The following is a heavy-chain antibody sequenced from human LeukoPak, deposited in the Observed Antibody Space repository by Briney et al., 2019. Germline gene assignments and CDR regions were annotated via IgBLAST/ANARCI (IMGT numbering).Heavy chain of an antibody. V-gene: IGHV3-23*01. Sequence: HPGGSLRLSCAASGFTFSSYAMNWVRQAPGKGLEWVSAISGSGGSTYYADSVTGRFTISRDNSKNTLYLQMNSLRAEDTAVYYCARGDDSGYYDYFDYWGQGALVTVSS. J-gene: IGHJ4*02. CDR1: GFTFSSYA. CDR3: ARGDDSGYYDYFDY. D-gene: IGHD3-22*01. CDR2: ISGSGGST.